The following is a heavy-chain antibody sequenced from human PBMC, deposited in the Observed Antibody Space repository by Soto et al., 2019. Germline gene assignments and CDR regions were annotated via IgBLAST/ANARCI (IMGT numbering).Heavy chain of an antibody. D-gene: IGHD5-18*01. J-gene: IGHJ4*02. CDR1: GFTFSSYG. CDR2: IWYDGSNK. Sequence: QVQLVESGGGVVQPGRSLRLSCAASGFTFSSYGMHWVRQAPGQGREWVAVIWYDGSNKYYADSVKGRFTISRDNSKNTVYLQMNSLRAEDTAVYYCARVRGYSYGYFDYWGQGTLVTVSS. V-gene: IGHV3-33*01. CDR3: ARVRGYSYGYFDY.